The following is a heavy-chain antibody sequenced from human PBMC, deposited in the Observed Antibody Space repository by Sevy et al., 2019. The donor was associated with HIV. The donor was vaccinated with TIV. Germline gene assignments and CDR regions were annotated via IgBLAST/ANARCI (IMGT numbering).Heavy chain of an antibody. CDR2: MKQDGSEE. D-gene: IGHD5-18*01. Sequence: GGSLRLSCAASGFSFSIYWMSWVRQAPGKGLEWVATMKQDGSEEDYVDSVKGRFTISRDNAKNSLFLQMNSLSAEDTAVYYCVREGRGGYSYSLDYWGHGTLVTVSS. CDR3: VREGRGGYSYSLDY. CDR1: GFSFSIYW. J-gene: IGHJ4*01. V-gene: IGHV3-7*01.